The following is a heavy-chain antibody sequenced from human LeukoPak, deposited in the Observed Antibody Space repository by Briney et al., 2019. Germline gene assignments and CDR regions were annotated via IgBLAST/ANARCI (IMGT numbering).Heavy chain of an antibody. J-gene: IGHJ4*02. Sequence: SETLSLTCTVSGGSISSYYWSWIRQPPGKGLEWIGYIYYSGSTNYNPSLKSRVTISVDTSKNQFALKLSSVTAADTAVYYCARDRIAARPRVFDYWGQGTLVTVSS. D-gene: IGHD6-6*01. CDR3: ARDRIAARPRVFDY. CDR2: IYYSGST. V-gene: IGHV4-59*12. CDR1: GGSISSYY.